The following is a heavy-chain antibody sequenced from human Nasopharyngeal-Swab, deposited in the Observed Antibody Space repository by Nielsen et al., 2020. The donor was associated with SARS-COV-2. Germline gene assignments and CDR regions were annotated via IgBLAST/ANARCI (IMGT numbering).Heavy chain of an antibody. D-gene: IGHD1-26*01. V-gene: IGHV3-30-3*01. CDR2: ISYDGGFK. Sequence: LSLTCVASGFTGSSYAMHWVRQAPGKGLEWVAVISYDGGFKYCADSVKGRFTISRDNSKNTLYLQMDSLRPEDTAVYYCARTDSGNYAAYFDYWGQGTQVTVSS. J-gene: IGHJ4*02. CDR3: ARTDSGNYAAYFDY. CDR1: GFTGSSYA.